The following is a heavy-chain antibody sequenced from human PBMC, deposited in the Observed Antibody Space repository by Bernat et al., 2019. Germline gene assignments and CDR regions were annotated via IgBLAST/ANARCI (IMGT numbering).Heavy chain of an antibody. V-gene: IGHV3-30*03. CDR2: ISYDGSNK. J-gene: IGHJ1*01. CDR1: GFTFSSYG. D-gene: IGHD4-11*01. Sequence: QVQLVESGGGVVQPGRSLRLSCAASGFTFSSYGMHWVRQAPGKGLEWVAVISYDGSNKYYADSVKGRFTISRDNSKNTLYLQMNSLRAEDTAVYYCARGDYGTYGYFQHWGQGTLVTVSS. CDR3: ARGDYGTYGYFQH.